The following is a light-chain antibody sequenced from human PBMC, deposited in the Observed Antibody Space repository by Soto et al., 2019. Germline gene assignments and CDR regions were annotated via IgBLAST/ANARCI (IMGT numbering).Light chain of an antibody. J-gene: IGLJ3*02. CDR3: QSYDSSLSGWV. CDR1: SSNIGAGYD. CDR2: GNS. Sequence: QSVLTQPPSVYGAPGQRVTISCTGSSSNIGAGYDVHWYQQLPGTAPKLLIYGNSNRPSGVPDRFSGSKSGTSASLAITGLQAEDEADYYCQSYDSSLSGWVFGGGTQLPS. V-gene: IGLV1-40*01.